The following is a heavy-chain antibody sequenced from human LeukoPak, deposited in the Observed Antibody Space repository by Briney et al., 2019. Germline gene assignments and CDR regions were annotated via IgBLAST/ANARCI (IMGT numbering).Heavy chain of an antibody. J-gene: IGHJ5*02. D-gene: IGHD3-3*01. CDR2: IYWNDDK. CDR1: GFSLSTSGVG. Sequence: KESGPTLVNPRQTLTLICSFSGFSLSTSGVGVGWIRQPPGKALEWLALIYWNDDKRYSPSLKRRPTITKDTSKNQLVLTMTNMDPVDTATYYCAHRRAIFGVVKGNWFDPWGQGTLVTVSS. CDR3: AHRRAIFGVVKGNWFDP. V-gene: IGHV2-5*01.